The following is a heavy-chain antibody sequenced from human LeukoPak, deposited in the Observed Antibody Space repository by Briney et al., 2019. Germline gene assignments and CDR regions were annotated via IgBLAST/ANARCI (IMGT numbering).Heavy chain of an antibody. V-gene: IGHV1-2*02. CDR2: INPNSGGT. J-gene: IGHJ4*02. Sequence: ASVKVSCKASGYTFTGYYMHWVRQAPGQGLEWMGWINPNSGGTNYAQKLQGRVTMTTDTSTSTAYMELRSLRSDDTAVYYCARRYENYDFWSGPLTTEYYFDYWGQGTLVTVSS. CDR1: GYTFTGYY. CDR3: ARRYENYDFWSGPLTTEYYFDY. D-gene: IGHD3-3*01.